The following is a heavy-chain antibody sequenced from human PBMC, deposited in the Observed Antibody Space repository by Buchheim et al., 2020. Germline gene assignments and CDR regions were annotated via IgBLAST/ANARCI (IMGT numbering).Heavy chain of an antibody. V-gene: IGHV3-30-3*01. CDR2: ISYDGSNK. CDR3: ARGPNEYFDY. Sequence: QVQLVESGGGVVQPGRSLRLSCAASGFTFSSYAMHWVRQAPGKGLEWVAVISYDGSNKYYADSVKGRFTISRDNSKNKLYLQMNSLRAEDTAVYYCARGPNEYFDYWGQGTL. J-gene: IGHJ4*02. D-gene: IGHD1-1*01. CDR1: GFTFSSYA.